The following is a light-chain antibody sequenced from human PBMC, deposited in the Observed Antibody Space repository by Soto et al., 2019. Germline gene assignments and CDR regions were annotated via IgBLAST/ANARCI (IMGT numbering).Light chain of an antibody. J-gene: IGLJ1*01. CDR3: SSYTASSARV. CDR2: EVF. Sequence: QPASVSGSPGQSITISCTGTNSDLGAYDYVSWYQQHPGKAPRLLIYEVFNRPSGVSDRFSGSKSANTASLTISGLQADDEADYYCSSYTASSARVFGPGTKVTVL. CDR1: NSDLGAYDY. V-gene: IGLV2-14*01.